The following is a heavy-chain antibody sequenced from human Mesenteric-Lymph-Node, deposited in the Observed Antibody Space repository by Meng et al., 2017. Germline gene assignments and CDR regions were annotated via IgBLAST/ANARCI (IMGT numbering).Heavy chain of an antibody. CDR1: GGSISTSGYY. Sequence: PQWQGSGPGLVKPSEALSLTCSVSGGSISTSGYYWGWIRQPPGKGLEWIGSIGHSGTTYYTPSLRRRVTVSIDTSKNQFSLEVTSVTAADTAVYYCVRSSGWVRTGFDPWGQGTLVTASS. CDR2: IGHSGTT. V-gene: IGHV4-39*01. CDR3: VRSSGWVRTGFDP. D-gene: IGHD6-19*01. J-gene: IGHJ5*02.